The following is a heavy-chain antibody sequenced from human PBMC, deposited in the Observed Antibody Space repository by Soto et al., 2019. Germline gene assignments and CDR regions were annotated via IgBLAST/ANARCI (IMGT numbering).Heavy chain of an antibody. J-gene: IGHJ5*02. CDR3: ARNPVAATRWFDP. Sequence: PSETLSLTCAVYGGSFSGYYWSWIRQPPGKGLEWIGEINHSGSTNYNPSLKSRVTISVDTSKNQFSLKLSSVTAADTAVYDCARNPVAATRWFDPWGQGTLVTVSS. V-gene: IGHV4-34*01. D-gene: IGHD2-15*01. CDR1: GGSFSGYY. CDR2: INHSGST.